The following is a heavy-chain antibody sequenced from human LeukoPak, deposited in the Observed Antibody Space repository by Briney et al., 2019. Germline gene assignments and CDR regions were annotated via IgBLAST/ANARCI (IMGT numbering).Heavy chain of an antibody. CDR1: GGTFSSYA. CDR2: IIPIFGTA. CDR3: ARPGKPFDYYYYYMDV. V-gene: IGHV1-69*06. J-gene: IGHJ6*03. Sequence: GASVKVSCKASGGTFSSYAISWVRQAPGQGLEWMGGIIPIFGTANYAQKFQGRVTITADKSTSTAYMELSSLRSEDTAVYYCARPGKPFDYYYYYMDVWGKGTTVTVSS.